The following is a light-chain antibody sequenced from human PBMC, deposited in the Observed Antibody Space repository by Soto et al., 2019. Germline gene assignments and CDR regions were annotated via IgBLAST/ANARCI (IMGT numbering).Light chain of an antibody. CDR2: DNN. CDR3: GAWDDSLSGWV. J-gene: IGLJ3*02. CDR1: SSNIGNNY. V-gene: IGLV1-51*01. Sequence: QSVLTQPPSVSAAPGQKVTISCSGSSSNIGNNYVSWYQQLPGTAPKLLIYDNNKRPSGIPDRFSDSKSGTSATLGISGLRSDDEADYYCGAWDDSLSGWVFGGGTQLTVL.